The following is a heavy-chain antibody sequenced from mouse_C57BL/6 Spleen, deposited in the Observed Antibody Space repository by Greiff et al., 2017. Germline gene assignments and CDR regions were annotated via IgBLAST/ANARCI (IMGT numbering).Heavy chain of an antibody. CDR3: ARQLRLRVYAMDY. CDR1: GFTFSDYG. CDR2: ISNLAYSI. D-gene: IGHD3-2*02. J-gene: IGHJ4*01. Sequence: EVKVVESGGGLVQPGGSLKLSCAASGFTFSDYGMAWVRQAPRKGPEWVAFISNLAYSIYYADTVTGRFTISRENAKNTLYLEMSSLRSEDTAMYYCARQLRLRVYAMDYWGQGTSVTVSS. V-gene: IGHV5-15*04.